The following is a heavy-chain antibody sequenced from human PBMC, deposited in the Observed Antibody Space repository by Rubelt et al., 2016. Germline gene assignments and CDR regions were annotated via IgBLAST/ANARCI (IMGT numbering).Heavy chain of an antibody. CDR1: GGSISSYY. J-gene: IGHJ5*02. V-gene: IGHV4-59*12. CDR3: ARYGLSGVEWFDP. CDR2: IYYSGST. Sequence: VQLQESGPGLVKPSETLSLTCTVSGGSISSYYWSWIRQPPGKGLEWIGYIYYSGSTNYNPSLKSRVTISVDTSKNQFSLKLSSVTAADTAVYYCARYGLSGVEWFDPWGQGTLVTVSS. D-gene: IGHD3-3*01.